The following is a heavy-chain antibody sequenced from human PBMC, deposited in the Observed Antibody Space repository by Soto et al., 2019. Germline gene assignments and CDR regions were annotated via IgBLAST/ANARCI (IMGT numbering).Heavy chain of an antibody. CDR1: GGSFSGYY. CDR3: ASLAAAGTVFDY. Sequence: SETLSLTCAVYGGSFSGYYWSWIRQPPVKGLEWIGEINHSGSTNYNPSLKSRVTISVDTSKNQFSLKLSSVTAADTAVYYCASLAAAGTVFDYWGQGTLVTVSS. V-gene: IGHV4-34*01. CDR2: INHSGST. J-gene: IGHJ4*02. D-gene: IGHD6-13*01.